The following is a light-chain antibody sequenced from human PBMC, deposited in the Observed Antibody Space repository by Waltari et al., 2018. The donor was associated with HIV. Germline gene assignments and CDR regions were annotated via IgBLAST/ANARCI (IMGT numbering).Light chain of an antibody. Sequence: QSALTQPAPVSGSPGQSITISCTGTSRDVGRYNLVSWYQQNPDKAPKLMIYEFSKRPSGVSNRFSGSKSCNTASLTISGLQAEDEAAYYCCSYAGSSTLIFGGGTKLTVL. CDR3: CSYAGSSTLI. V-gene: IGLV2-23*02. CDR1: SRDVGRYNL. J-gene: IGLJ2*01. CDR2: EFS.